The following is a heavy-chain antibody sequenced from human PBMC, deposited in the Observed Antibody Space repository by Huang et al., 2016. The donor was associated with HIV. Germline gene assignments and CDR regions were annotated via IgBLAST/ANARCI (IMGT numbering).Heavy chain of an antibody. CDR1: GYTLTELS. D-gene: IGHD5-18*01. CDR3: ATRMDRCERYVDTAVQFDY. J-gene: IGHJ4*02. Sequence: QVQLVQSGTEVKRSGASVKVSCKVSGYTLTELSMHWVRQAPGKGLEWMGGFDPEDGETIYAQKCQGRITMTEDTSTDTAYMELSSLRSEDTAVYYCATRMDRCERYVDTAVQFDYWGQGTLVTVSS. V-gene: IGHV1-24*01. CDR2: FDPEDGET.